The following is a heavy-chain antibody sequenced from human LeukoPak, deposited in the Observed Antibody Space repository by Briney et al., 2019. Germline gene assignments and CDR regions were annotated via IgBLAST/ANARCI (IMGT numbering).Heavy chain of an antibody. J-gene: IGHJ4*02. V-gene: IGHV4-59*01. CDR1: GGSISSYY. CDR2: IYYSGST. D-gene: IGHD3-3*01. CDR3: ARNSRWSGYYSYFDY. Sequence: SETLSLTCTVSGGSISSYYWSWIRQPPGKGLEWIGYIYYSGSTNYNPSLKSRVTISVDTSKDQFSLKLSSVTAADTAVYYCARNSRWSGYYSYFDYWGQGTLVTVSS.